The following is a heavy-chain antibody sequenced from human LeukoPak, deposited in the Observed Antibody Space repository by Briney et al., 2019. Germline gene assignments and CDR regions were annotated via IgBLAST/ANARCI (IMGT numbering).Heavy chain of an antibody. CDR3: AKDPNGDYVGAFDS. J-gene: IGHJ3*01. CDR1: GLTFSNYA. D-gene: IGHD4-17*01. CDR2: IRGDVGGGGT. V-gene: IGHV3-23*01. Sequence: GGSLRLSCAASGLTFSNYAMTWVRQAPGKGLEWVSSIRGDVGGGGTSYTDSVKGRFTVYRGNSKNTLYLQMNSLRAGDTAVYYCAKDPNGDYVGAFDSWGQGTLVTVSS.